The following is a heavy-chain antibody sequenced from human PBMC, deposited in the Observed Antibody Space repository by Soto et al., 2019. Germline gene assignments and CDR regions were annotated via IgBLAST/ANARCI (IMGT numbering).Heavy chain of an antibody. CDR1: GYTFTSYG. CDR3: ARGSRREVWYNWFDP. Sequence: ASGKVSCKASGYTFTSYGISWVQQAPGQGLEWMGWISAYNGNTNYAQKLQGRVTMTTDTSTGTAYMELRSLRSDDTAVYYCARGSRREVWYNWFDPWGQGTLVTVSS. D-gene: IGHD2-21*01. V-gene: IGHV1-18*01. CDR2: ISAYNGNT. J-gene: IGHJ5*02.